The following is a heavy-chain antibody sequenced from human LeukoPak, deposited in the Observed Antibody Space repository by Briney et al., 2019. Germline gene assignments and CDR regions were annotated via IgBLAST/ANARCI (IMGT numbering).Heavy chain of an antibody. Sequence: ASVKVSCKVSGYTLTELSMHWVRQAPGKGLEWMGGFDPEDGETIYAQKFQGRVTMTEDTSTDTAYMELSSLRSEDTAVYYCATDLIVGATNDYWGQGTLVTVSS. V-gene: IGHV1-24*01. D-gene: IGHD1-26*01. CDR2: FDPEDGET. CDR1: GYTLTELS. J-gene: IGHJ4*02. CDR3: ATDLIVGATNDY.